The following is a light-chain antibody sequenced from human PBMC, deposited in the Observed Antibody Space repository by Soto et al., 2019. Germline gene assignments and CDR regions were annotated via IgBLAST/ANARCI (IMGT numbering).Light chain of an antibody. CDR3: QQYSSSPRLT. Sequence: ESELTRSRGTRSLCPGVRATLSCRASQSVSNNYLACYEQKPGQAPRLLINGGSNRATGIPDRISSSGSGRDFTLPTIRLVDHEFAVYYCQQYSSSPRLTFGRGTKVDIK. J-gene: IGKJ4*01. CDR1: QSVSNNY. CDR2: GGS. V-gene: IGKV3-20*01.